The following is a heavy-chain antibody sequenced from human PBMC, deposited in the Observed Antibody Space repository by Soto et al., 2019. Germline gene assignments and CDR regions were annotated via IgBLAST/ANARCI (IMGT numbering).Heavy chain of an antibody. CDR2: IWYDGSNK. CDR1: GFTFSSYG. J-gene: IGHJ4*02. V-gene: IGHV3-33*01. D-gene: IGHD6-13*01. Sequence: QVQLVESGGGVVQPGRSLRLSCAASGFTFSSYGMHWVRQAPGKGLECVAVIWYDGSNKYYADSVKDRFTISRDNPKNTLYLQMNSLRAEDTAVYYCARVQGIGRRRPGGIAAAGQVDYWGQGTLVTVSS. CDR3: ARVQGIGRRRPGGIAAAGQVDY.